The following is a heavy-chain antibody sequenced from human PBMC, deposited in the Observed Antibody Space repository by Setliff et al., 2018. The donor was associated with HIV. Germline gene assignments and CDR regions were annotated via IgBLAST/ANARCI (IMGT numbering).Heavy chain of an antibody. J-gene: IGHJ3*01. D-gene: IGHD3-3*01. V-gene: IGHV4-34*12. CDR1: GGSFSGYY. CDR3: ARPLSTSYNFWGDAFAV. CDR2: IIHSGGT. Sequence: SETLSLTCAVYGGSFSGYYWSWIRQPPGKGLEWIGEIIHSGGTNYNPPLKSRVTISVDTSKNQFSLKLTSVTAADTAVYYCARPLSTSYNFWGDAFAVWGQGTVVTVSS.